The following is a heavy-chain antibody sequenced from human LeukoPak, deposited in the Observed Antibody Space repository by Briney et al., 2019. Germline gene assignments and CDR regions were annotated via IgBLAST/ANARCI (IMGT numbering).Heavy chain of an antibody. CDR1: GGSFSGYY. J-gene: IGHJ4*02. CDR2: INHSGST. Sequence: SETLSLTCAVYGGSFSGYYWSWIRQPPGKGLEWIGEINHSGSTNYNPSLKSRVTISVDTSKNQFSLKLSSVTAADTAVYYCARDSNVPYWGRGTLVTVSS. CDR3: ARDSNVPY. D-gene: IGHD2-2*01. V-gene: IGHV4-34*01.